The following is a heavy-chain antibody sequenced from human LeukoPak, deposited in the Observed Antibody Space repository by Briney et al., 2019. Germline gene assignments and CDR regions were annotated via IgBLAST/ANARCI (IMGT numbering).Heavy chain of an antibody. V-gene: IGHV3-30*18. Sequence: GGSLRLSCAASGFTFSSYGMHWVRQAPGKGLEWVAVISYDGSNKYYADSVKGRFTISRDNSKNTLYLQMNSLRAEDTAVYYCAKGDTAMASYYYYYGMGVWGQGTTVTVSS. CDR1: GFTFSSYG. D-gene: IGHD5-18*01. J-gene: IGHJ6*02. CDR2: ISYDGSNK. CDR3: AKGDTAMASYYYYYGMGV.